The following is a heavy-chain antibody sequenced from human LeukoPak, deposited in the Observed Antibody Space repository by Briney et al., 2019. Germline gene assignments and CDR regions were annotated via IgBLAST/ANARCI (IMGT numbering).Heavy chain of an antibody. CDR3: ARDLTVTTFTYYYYYMDV. CDR1: GYTFTGYY. D-gene: IGHD4-17*01. CDR2: INPNSGGT. Sequence: ASVKVSCKASGYTFTGYYMHWVRQAPGQGLEWMGWINPNSGGTNYAQKFQGRVTMTRDTSISTAYMEPSRLRSDDTAVYYCARDLTVTTFTYYYYYMDVWGKGTTVTISS. J-gene: IGHJ6*03. V-gene: IGHV1-2*02.